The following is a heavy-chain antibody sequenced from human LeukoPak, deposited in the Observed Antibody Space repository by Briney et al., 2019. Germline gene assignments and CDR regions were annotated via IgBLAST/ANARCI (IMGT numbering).Heavy chain of an antibody. D-gene: IGHD2-2*01. J-gene: IGHJ4*02. V-gene: IGHV4-39*01. Sequence: ASETLSLTCTVSGGSISSSSYYWGWIRQPPGKGLEWIGSIYYSGSTYYNPSLKSRVTISVDTSKNQFSLKLSSVTAADTAVYYCARQAFPKRYCSSTSCQDSDYWGQGTLVTVSS. CDR2: IYYSGST. CDR3: ARQAFPKRYCSSTSCQDSDY. CDR1: GGSISSSSYY.